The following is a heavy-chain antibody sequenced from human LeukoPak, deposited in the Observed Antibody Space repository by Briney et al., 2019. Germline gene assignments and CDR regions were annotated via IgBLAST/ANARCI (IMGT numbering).Heavy chain of an antibody. CDR3: ARVWENYYFDY. D-gene: IGHD1-26*01. V-gene: IGHV1-18*01. CDR2: ISAYNGNT. Sequence: GASVKVSCKASGYTFTSCGISWLRQAPGQGLEWMGWISAYNGNTNYAQKLQGRVTMTTDTSTSTAYMELRSLRSDDTAVYYCARVWENYYFDYWGQGTLVTVSS. J-gene: IGHJ4*02. CDR1: GYTFTSCG.